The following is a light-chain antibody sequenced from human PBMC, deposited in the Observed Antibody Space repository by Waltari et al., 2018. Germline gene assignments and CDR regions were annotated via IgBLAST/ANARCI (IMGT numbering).Light chain of an antibody. CDR3: SSYISSSTLEL. V-gene: IGLV2-14*01. CDR2: KVS. Sequence: QSALTQPAPVSGSPGRAITISCTRTSRGGGGAYYVPCYQQHPGKAPKLMIYKVSNPPSGVSNRFSGSTSGNTASLTISGLQAEDEADYYCSSYISSSTLELFGGRTSLTVL. CDR1: SRGGGGAYY. J-gene: IGLJ2*01.